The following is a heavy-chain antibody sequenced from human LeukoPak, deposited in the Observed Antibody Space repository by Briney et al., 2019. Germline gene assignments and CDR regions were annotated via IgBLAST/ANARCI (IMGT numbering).Heavy chain of an antibody. V-gene: IGHV1-8*01. D-gene: IGHD1-14*01. Sequence: GASVTVSCKPSGYPFTTYEINWVRQAAGQGLEWMGWVHPNSGNTAYAQKFQGRVTMTRDTSISTAYMELSGLRSDDTAVYFCARGPRNDPWGQGTLVTVSS. CDR3: ARGPRNDP. CDR2: VHPNSGNT. CDR1: GYPFTTYE. J-gene: IGHJ5*02.